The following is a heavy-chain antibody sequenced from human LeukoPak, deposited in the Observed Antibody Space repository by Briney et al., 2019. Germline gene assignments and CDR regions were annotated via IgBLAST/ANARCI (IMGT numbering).Heavy chain of an antibody. CDR2: VHLDGRT. CDR1: GGSVTSTNW. J-gene: IGHJ5*02. Sequence: PSETLSLTCDVSGGSVTSTNWWTWVRQPPGKGLEWIGEVHLDGRTNYNPSLKSRLIMSVDLPENHISLKLTSVTAADTAVFYCARGDYYAGGGRNWFDPWSQGTLVTVSS. CDR3: ARGDYYAGGGRNWFDP. V-gene: IGHV4-4*02. D-gene: IGHD3-16*01.